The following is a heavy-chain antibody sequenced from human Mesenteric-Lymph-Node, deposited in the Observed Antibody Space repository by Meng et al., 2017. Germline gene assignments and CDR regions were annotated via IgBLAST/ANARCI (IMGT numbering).Heavy chain of an antibody. J-gene: IGHJ5*02. CDR1: GYSFSDYY. D-gene: IGHD1-26*01. CDR2: ISPYNGDT. CDR3: AGKVGAWFDP. Sequence: ASVKVSCKASGYSFSDYYLNWMRQAPGQGLEWMGQISPYNGDTTYAQKFQGRATMTRDTSISTAYVELRSLRSDDTAVYYCAGKVGAWFDPWGQGTLVTVSS. V-gene: IGHV1-2*06.